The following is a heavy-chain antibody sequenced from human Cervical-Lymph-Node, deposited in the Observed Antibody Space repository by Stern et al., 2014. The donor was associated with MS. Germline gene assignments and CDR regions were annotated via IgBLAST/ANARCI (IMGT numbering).Heavy chain of an antibody. CDR1: GHIFTTSY. Sequence: QMQLVQSGAEVKKPGASVKVSCKASGHIFTTSYMHWVRQAPGQGLEWMGIINPSAGTPSYAPKFQGRVTMTRDTSTSTVYMELSSLRSEDTAMYYCSSDTGDYDYWGQGTLVAVSS. CDR3: SSDTGDYDY. CDR2: INPSAGTP. J-gene: IGHJ4*02. D-gene: IGHD3-9*01. V-gene: IGHV1-46*03.